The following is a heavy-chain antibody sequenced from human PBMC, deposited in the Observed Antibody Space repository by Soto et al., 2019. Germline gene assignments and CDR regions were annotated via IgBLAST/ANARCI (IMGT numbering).Heavy chain of an antibody. J-gene: IGHJ6*02. Sequence: ASVKVSCKASGYTFTGYYMHWVRQAPGQGLEWMGWINPNSGGTNYAQKFQGWVTMTRDTSISTAYMELSRLRSDDTAVYYCARERITIFGVVEAGDYYYVMDVCGQGTTVTVSS. CDR3: ARERITIFGVVEAGDYYYVMDV. CDR2: INPNSGGT. CDR1: GYTFTGYY. D-gene: IGHD3-3*01. V-gene: IGHV1-2*04.